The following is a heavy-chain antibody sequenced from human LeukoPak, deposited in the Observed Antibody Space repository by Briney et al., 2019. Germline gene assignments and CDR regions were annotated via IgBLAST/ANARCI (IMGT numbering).Heavy chain of an antibody. V-gene: IGHV3-21*01. CDR3: VREFVVTGARVMDV. J-gene: IGHJ6*03. CDR2: ISTSSSYI. CDR1: GFTFSSYS. Sequence: PGGSLRLSCAASGFTFSSYSMNWVRQAPGKGLEWVSCISTSSSYIYYADSVKGRFTISRDNSKSTLYLQMNSLRAEDTAVYYCVREFVVTGARVMDVWGKGTTVIVSS. D-gene: IGHD2-21*02.